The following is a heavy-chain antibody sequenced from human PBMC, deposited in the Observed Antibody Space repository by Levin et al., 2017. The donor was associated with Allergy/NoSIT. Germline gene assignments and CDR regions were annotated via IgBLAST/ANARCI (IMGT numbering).Heavy chain of an antibody. J-gene: IGHJ4*02. CDR3: TTGGGGNIFDY. CDR2: IKNKTEGGTT. V-gene: IGHV3-15*01. Sequence: GGSLRLSCAASGFTFNRAWMSWVRQAPGKGLEWVGRIKNKTEGGTTDYAAPVKGRFIISRDDSKNILYLEMNSLQSEDTALYYCTTGGGGNIFDYWGRGTLVTVSS. CDR1: GFTFNRAW. D-gene: IGHD4-23*01.